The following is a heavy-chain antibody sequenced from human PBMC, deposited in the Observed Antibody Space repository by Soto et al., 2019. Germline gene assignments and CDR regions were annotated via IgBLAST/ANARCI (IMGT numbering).Heavy chain of an antibody. V-gene: IGHV1-69*02. CDR1: GGTFSSYT. D-gene: IGHD2-2*01. CDR3: ARTDLGVVVPAAMGYYYYMDV. CDR2: IIPILGIA. J-gene: IGHJ6*03. Sequence: ASVKVSCKASGGTFSSYTISWVRQAPGQGLEWMGRIIPILGIANYAQKFQGRVTITADKSTSTAYMELSSLRSEDTAVYYCARTDLGVVVPAAMGYYYYMDVWGKGTTVTVSS.